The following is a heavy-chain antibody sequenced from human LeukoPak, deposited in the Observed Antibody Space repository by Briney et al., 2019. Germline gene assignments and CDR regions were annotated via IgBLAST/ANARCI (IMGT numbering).Heavy chain of an antibody. J-gene: IGHJ4*02. D-gene: IGHD6-13*01. CDR2: IYHSGST. CDR1: GGSISSGGYY. CDR3: ARRTQQLATLFDY. Sequence: SETLSLTCTVSGGSISSGGYYWSWIRQPPGKGLEWIGYIYHSGSTYYNPSLKSRVTISVDTSKNQFSLKLSSVTAADTAVYYCARRTQQLATLFDYWGQGTLVTVSS. V-gene: IGHV4-30-2*01.